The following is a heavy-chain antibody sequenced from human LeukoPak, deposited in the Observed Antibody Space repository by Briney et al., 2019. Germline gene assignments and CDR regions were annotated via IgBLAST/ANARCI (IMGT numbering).Heavy chain of an antibody. J-gene: IGHJ6*04. CDR2: ISSSGITI. Sequence: GGPLRLSGAASGLTFSDYYMSWIPQAPGKGRDWVSYISSSGITIDYAHSVKGRFTISRDNVTNSQYLQMDSLRAEDTEVYYCARDRDAYSYGSYYYYYGMDVWGEGTTVTVSS. CDR3: ARDRDAYSYGSYYYYYGMDV. CDR1: GLTFSDYY. D-gene: IGHD5-18*01. V-gene: IGHV3-11*01.